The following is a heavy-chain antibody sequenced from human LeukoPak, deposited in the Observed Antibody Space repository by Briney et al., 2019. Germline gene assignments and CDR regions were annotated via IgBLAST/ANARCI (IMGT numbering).Heavy chain of an antibody. J-gene: IGHJ5*02. CDR2: INPNNGDT. CDR3: ARDYYGSGSLFDP. CDR1: GYTFIDYY. D-gene: IGHD3-10*01. V-gene: IGHV1-2*02. Sequence: ASVKVSCKASGYTFIDYYMHWVRQAPGQGLEWMGWINPNNGDTNYAQKFQGRVIMTRDTSISTAYMELSRLRSDDTAVYYCARDYYGSGSLFDPWGQGTLVIVSS.